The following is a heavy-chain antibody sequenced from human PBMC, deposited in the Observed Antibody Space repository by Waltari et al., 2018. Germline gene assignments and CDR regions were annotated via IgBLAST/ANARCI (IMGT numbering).Heavy chain of an antibody. CDR1: GFPVSHTY. V-gene: IGHV3-66*01. CDR3: ARVTHSNPAYFDL. Sequence: EVQLVESGGGLVQPGGSLRLSCEASGFPVSHTYMSWVRQAPGKGLEWVSVFYSGGSAYYADSLKGRFTLSRDNSKNTVYLQMKSLRVEDTAVYYCARVTHSNPAYFDLWGRGTLVTVSS. D-gene: IGHD4-4*01. CDR2: FYSGGSA. J-gene: IGHJ2*01.